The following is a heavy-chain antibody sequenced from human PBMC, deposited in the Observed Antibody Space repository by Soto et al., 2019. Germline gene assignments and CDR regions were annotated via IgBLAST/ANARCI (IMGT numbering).Heavy chain of an antibody. CDR2: INAHSGGT. CDR1: GFSFTGYY. Sequence: ASVKVSCKASGFSFTGYYIHWLRQAPGQGLEWMGWINAHSGGTEYAQKFQGRVTLTRDTSIATAYLTLTSLTSDDTALYYCAKDLTRQLAYWLDPWGQGTQVTVAS. CDR3: AKDLTRQLAYWLDP. J-gene: IGHJ5*02. V-gene: IGHV1-2*02. D-gene: IGHD6-6*01.